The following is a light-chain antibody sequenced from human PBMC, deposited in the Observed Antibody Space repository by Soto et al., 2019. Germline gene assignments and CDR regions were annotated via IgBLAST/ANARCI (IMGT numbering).Light chain of an antibody. V-gene: IGKV3-20*01. J-gene: IGKJ2*01. CDR2: DAS. CDR1: QSVTSNY. Sequence: EIVLTQSPGTLSLSPGDRATLSCRASQSVTSNYLAWYQQKPGQAPSLLVYDASIRATGIPDRFSGSGSGTGFTLTIIRLEQEDVAVYYCQQYGDSHPYTFGQGTKLEIK. CDR3: QQYGDSHPYT.